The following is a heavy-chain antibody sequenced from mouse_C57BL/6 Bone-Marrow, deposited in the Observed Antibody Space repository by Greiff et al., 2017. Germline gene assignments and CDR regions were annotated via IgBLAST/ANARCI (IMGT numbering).Heavy chain of an antibody. CDR1: GYTFTSYW. D-gene: IGHD1-1*01. J-gene: IGHJ2*01. CDR2: IHPNSGST. V-gene: IGHV1-64*01. Sequence: QVQLQQSGAELVKPGASVKLSCKASGYTFTSYWMHWVKQRPGQGLEWIGMIHPNSGSTNYNEKFKSKATLTVDKSSSTAYMQLSSLTSEDSAVYYCAREGPTAEVANFDDGGQGTTLTVSS. CDR3: AREGPTAEVANFDD.